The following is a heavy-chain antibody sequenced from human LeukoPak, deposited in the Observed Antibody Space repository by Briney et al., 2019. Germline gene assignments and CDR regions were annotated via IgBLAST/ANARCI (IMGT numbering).Heavy chain of an antibody. CDR3: ARDLFTRKNLGNWDSRAFHI. D-gene: IGHD7-27*01. V-gene: IGHV1-2*02. CDR1: GYTFTGYY. CDR2: INPNSGGT. J-gene: IGHJ3*02. Sequence: ASVKVSCKTSGYTFTGYYIHWVRQAPGQGLEWMGWINPNSGGTNYAQNFQGRVTVTRDTSITTAYMGLRWLTSDDTAVYYCARDLFTRKNLGNWDSRAFHIWGQGTMVTVSS.